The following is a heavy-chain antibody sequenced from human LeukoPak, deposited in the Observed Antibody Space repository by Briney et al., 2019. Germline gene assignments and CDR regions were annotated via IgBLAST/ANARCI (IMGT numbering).Heavy chain of an antibody. D-gene: IGHD1-26*01. CDR2: ISYDGSNK. J-gene: IGHJ4*02. Sequence: GGSLRVSCAASGFTLSSYAMHWVRQAPGKGLEWVAVISYDGSNKYYADSVKGRFTISRDNSKNTLYLQMNSLRAEDTAVYYCARDRSGSGSYYVTLDYWGQGTLVTVSS. CDR3: ARDRSGSGSYYVTLDY. V-gene: IGHV3-30-3*01. CDR1: GFTLSSYA.